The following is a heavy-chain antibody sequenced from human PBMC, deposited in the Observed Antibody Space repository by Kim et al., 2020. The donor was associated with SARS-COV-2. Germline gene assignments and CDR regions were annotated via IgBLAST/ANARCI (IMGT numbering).Heavy chain of an antibody. V-gene: IGHV3-23*01. D-gene: IGHD1-26*01. CDR3: AKDYIGGSTTFDY. Sequence: GGSLRLSCAASGFTFSSYAMSWVRQAPGKGLEWVSAISGSGGSTYYADSVKGRFTISRDNSKNTLYLQMNSLRAEDTAVYYCAKDYIGGSTTFDYWGQRTLVTVSS. CDR1: GFTFSSYA. J-gene: IGHJ4*02. CDR2: ISGSGGST.